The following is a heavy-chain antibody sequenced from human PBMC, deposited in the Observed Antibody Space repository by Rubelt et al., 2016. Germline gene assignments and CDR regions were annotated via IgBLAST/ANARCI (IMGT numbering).Heavy chain of an antibody. CDR3: ARGYHGDYPVDY. D-gene: IGHD4-17*01. CDR1: GYTFTSYA. CDR2: INTNSGGT. V-gene: IGHV1-2*02. Sequence: QVQLVQSGSELKKPGASVKVSCKASGYTFTSYAMNWVRQAPGQGLEWMGWINTNSGGTNSAQKFQGRVTMTRDTSISTAYMELSRLRSDDTAVYYCARGYHGDYPVDYWGQGTLVTVSS. J-gene: IGHJ4*02.